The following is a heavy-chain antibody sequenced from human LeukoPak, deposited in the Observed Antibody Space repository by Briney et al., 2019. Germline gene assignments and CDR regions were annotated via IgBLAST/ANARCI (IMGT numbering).Heavy chain of an antibody. J-gene: IGHJ3*02. Sequence: PSETLSLTCTVSGGSISTYSWNWIRQPPGKGLEWIGYIYNSGSTNYNPSLKSRASISVDTSKNQFSLKLNSVTAADTAVYYCARVLMVVAATDAFAIWGQGTMVTVSS. V-gene: IGHV4-59*01. CDR2: IYNSGST. CDR3: ARVLMVVAATDAFAI. D-gene: IGHD2-15*01. CDR1: GGSISTYS.